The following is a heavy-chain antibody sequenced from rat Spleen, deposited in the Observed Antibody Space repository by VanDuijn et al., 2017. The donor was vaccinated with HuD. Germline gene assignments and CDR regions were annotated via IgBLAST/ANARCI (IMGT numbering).Heavy chain of an antibody. CDR1: GFSLTSYH. CDR3: TRDPD. J-gene: IGHJ2*01. V-gene: IGHV2-43*01. CDR2: IWTGGST. Sequence: QVQLKESGPGLVQPSQTLSLTCTVSGFSLTSYHVSWVRQPPGKGLEWMGVIWTGGSTAYNSALKSRLSISRDTSKTQVFLKMNSLQTEDTAIYYCTRDPDWGQGVMVTVSS.